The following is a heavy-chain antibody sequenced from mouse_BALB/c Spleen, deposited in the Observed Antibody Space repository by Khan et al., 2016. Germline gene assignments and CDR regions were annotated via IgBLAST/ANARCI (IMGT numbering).Heavy chain of an antibody. D-gene: IGHD1-1*01. CDR1: GNSITSDYS. Sequence: EVQLQESGPDLVKPSQSLSLTCTVTGNSITSDYSWHWIRQFPGNKLEWMGYIHYSGSTTYNPSLKSRISITRDTSKNQFFLQLNSVNTEDTATYYCARYCDGVGRWFHYWGRVTLVTVSA. V-gene: IGHV3-1*02. J-gene: IGHJ3*01. CDR2: IHYSGST. CDR3: ARYCDGVGRWFHY.